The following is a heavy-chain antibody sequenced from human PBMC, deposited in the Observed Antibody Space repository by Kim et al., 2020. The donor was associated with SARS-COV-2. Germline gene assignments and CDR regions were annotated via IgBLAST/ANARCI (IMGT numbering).Heavy chain of an antibody. CDR1: GDSISSSR. J-gene: IGHJ3*02. D-gene: IGHD2-2*01. V-gene: IGHV4-4*07. Sequence: SETLSITCTVSGDSISSSRWSWIRQTAGKGLEWIGRIQSGGRSDYNPSLKSRVTVSLDMSKSQFSLKLTSVTAADTAVYYCARTKVPASYGAFDIWGQGT. CDR3: ARTKVPASYGAFDI. CDR2: IQSGGRS.